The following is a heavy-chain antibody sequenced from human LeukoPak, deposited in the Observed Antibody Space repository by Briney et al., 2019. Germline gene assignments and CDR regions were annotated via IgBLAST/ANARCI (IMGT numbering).Heavy chain of an antibody. CDR1: GGTFSSYA. V-gene: IGHV1-69*06. CDR2: IIPIFGTA. CDR3: ARDSAAGNEYGMDV. J-gene: IGHJ6*02. D-gene: IGHD6-13*01. Sequence: SVKVSCTASGGTFSSYAISWVRQAPGQGLEWMGGIIPIFGTANYAQKFQGRVTITADKSTSTAYLELSSLRSEDTAVYYCARDSAAGNEYGMDVWGQGTTVTVSS.